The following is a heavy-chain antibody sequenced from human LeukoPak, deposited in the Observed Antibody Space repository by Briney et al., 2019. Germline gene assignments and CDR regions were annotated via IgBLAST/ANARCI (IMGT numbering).Heavy chain of an antibody. V-gene: IGHV4-34*01. CDR1: GGSFSGYY. CDR3: ARVPAAPHGMDV. D-gene: IGHD2-2*01. CDR2: INHSGST. Sequence: SETLSLACAVYGGSFSGYYWSWIRQPPGKGLEWIGEINHSGSTNYNPSLKSRVTISVDTSKNQFSLKLSSVTAADTAVYYCARVPAAPHGMDVWGQGTTVTVSS. J-gene: IGHJ6*02.